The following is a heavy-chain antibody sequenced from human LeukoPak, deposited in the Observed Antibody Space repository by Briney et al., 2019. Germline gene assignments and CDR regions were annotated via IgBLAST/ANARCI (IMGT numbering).Heavy chain of an antibody. V-gene: IGHV4-59*08. J-gene: IGHJ5*02. CDR1: GGSISSYY. CDR2: IYSSGST. Sequence: SETLSLTCTVSGGSISSYYWSWIRQPPGKALEWIGYIYSSGSTNYIPSLTGRVTISVDTPKNQISLKLSSVTAADPGVYYCARHPSVVTYYYGSGSYSFDPWGQGTLVTVSS. CDR3: ARHPSVVTYYYGSGSYSFDP. D-gene: IGHD3-10*01.